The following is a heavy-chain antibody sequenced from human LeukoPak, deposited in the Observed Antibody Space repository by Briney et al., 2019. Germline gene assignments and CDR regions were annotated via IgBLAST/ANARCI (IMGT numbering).Heavy chain of an antibody. CDR1: GYTLTELS. J-gene: IGHJ4*02. D-gene: IGHD3-10*01. CDR2: FDPEDGET. CDR3: ATQNATGVSGSYYNVYFDH. V-gene: IGHV1-24*01. Sequence: WASVKVSCKVSGYTLTELSMHWVRQAPGKGLEWMGGFDPEDGETIYAQKFQGRVTMTEDTSTDTAYMELSSLRSEDTAVYYCATQNATGVSGSYYNVYFDHWGQGTLVTVSS.